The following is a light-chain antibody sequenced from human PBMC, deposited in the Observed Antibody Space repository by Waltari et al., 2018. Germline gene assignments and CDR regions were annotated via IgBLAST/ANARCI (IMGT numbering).Light chain of an antibody. CDR1: QVILGY. CDR2: ATS. Sequence: TQLTQSPSSRSASVGDRVTIPCRASQVILGYLAWYQQRPGKAPKFLIYATSTLRSGVPSRFSGSGSGTDFTLTISDLQPEDFATYYCQQLKSYPITFGQGTRLEIK. J-gene: IGKJ5*01. V-gene: IGKV1-9*01. CDR3: QQLKSYPIT.